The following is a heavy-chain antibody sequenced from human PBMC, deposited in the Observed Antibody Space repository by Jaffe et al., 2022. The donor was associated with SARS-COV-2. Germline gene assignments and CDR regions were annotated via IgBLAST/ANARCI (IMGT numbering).Heavy chain of an antibody. J-gene: IGHJ5*02. V-gene: IGHV3-21*01. D-gene: IGHD3-3*01. CDR2: ISSSSSYI. CDR1: GFTFSSYS. Sequence: EVQLVESGGGLVKPGGSLRLSCAASGFTFSSYSMNWVRQAPGKGLEWVSSISSSSSYIYYADSVKGRFTISRDNAKNSLYLQMNSLRAEDTAVYYCAKTGTSNYDFWSGYYPFDPWGQGTLVTVSS. CDR3: AKTGTSNYDFWSGYYPFDP.